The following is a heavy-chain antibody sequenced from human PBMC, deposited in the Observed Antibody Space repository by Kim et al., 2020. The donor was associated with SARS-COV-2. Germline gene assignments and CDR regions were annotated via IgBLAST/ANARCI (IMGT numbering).Heavy chain of an antibody. V-gene: IGHV3-23*01. D-gene: IGHD3-22*01. Sequence: TYYADSVKGRFTISRDNSKNTLYLQMNSLRAEDTAVYYCAKAGYYPPLDYWGQGTLVTVSS. CDR3: AKAGYYPPLDY. CDR2: T. J-gene: IGHJ4*02.